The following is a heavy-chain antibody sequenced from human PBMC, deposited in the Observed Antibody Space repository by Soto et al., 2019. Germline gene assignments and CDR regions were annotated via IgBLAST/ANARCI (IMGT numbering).Heavy chain of an antibody. CDR2: ISAYNGNT. D-gene: IGHD2-2*01. Sequence: ASVKVSCKASGYTFTSYGISWVRQAPGQGLEWMGWISAYNGNTNYAQKLQGRVTMTTDTSTSTAYMELRSLRSDDTAVYYCARDLSVHCSSTSCYSYGMDVWGQGTTVT. J-gene: IGHJ6*02. V-gene: IGHV1-18*01. CDR3: ARDLSVHCSSTSCYSYGMDV. CDR1: GYTFTSYG.